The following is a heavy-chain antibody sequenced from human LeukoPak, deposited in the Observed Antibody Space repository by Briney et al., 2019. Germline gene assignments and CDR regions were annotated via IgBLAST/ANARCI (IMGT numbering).Heavy chain of an antibody. D-gene: IGHD3-16*01. CDR2: INPRSGDT. CDR1: GYTFSDYY. J-gene: IGHJ3*02. CDR3: AREGGAYTTWWKAFDM. V-gene: IGHV1-2*02. Sequence: ASVKVSRKASGYTFSDYYVHWVRQAPGQGLEWMGWINPRSGDTNYLEKFQGRVTVTRDTSISAAYLELNRLTSDDTAAYFCAREGGAYTTWWKAFDMWGQGTLVSVSS.